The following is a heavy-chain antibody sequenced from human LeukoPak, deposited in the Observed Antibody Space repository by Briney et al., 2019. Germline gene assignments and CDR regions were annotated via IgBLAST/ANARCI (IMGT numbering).Heavy chain of an antibody. J-gene: IGHJ5*02. CDR1: GGSFSGYY. CDR2: INHSGST. CDR3: ATRGVVPAAMMDNWFDP. V-gene: IGHV4-34*01. D-gene: IGHD2-2*01. Sequence: SETLSLTCAVYGGSFSGYYWSWIRQPPGKGLEWIGEINHSGSTNYNPSLKSRVTISVDTSKNQFSLKLSSVTAADTAVYYCATRGVVPAAMMDNWFDPWDQGTLVTVSS.